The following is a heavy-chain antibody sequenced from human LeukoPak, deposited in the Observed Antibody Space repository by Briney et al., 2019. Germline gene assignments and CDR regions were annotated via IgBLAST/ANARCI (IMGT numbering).Heavy chain of an antibody. Sequence: ASVKVSCKASGYTFTSYAMNWVRQAPGQGLEWMGWINTNTGNPTYAQGFTGRFVFSLDTSVSTAYLQIYSLKAEDTAVYYCASYCSSTSCYWDGMDVWGQGTTVTVSS. D-gene: IGHD2-2*01. CDR3: ASYCSSTSCYWDGMDV. J-gene: IGHJ6*02. V-gene: IGHV7-4-1*01. CDR1: GYTFTSYA. CDR2: INTNTGNP.